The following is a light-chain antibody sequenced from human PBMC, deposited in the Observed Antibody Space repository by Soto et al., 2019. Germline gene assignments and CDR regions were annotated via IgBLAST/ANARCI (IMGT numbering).Light chain of an antibody. V-gene: IGLV2-23*02. CDR1: SSDVGPYNL. CDR2: EVV. Sequence: QSVLTQPASVSGSPGQTITISCTGSSSDVGPYNLVPWYQHHPGNAPKLMISEVVKRPSGVSNRFSGSKSGTTASLTISGLADEEEDDYYCCSDTGLSSFVFGSGTKLTVL. CDR3: CSDTGLSSFV. J-gene: IGLJ6*01.